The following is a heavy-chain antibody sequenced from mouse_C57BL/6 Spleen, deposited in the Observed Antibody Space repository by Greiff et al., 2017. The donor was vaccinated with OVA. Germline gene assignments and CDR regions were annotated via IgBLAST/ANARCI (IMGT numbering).Heavy chain of an antibody. J-gene: IGHJ2*01. V-gene: IGHV5-17*01. Sequence: EVHLVESGGGLVKPGGSLKLSCAASGFTFSDYGMHWVRQAPEKGLEWVAYISSGSSTIYYADTVKGRFTMARDNAKNTLFLQMTSLRSEDTAMYYCAKIDSSGPFDYWGQGTTLTVSS. CDR1: GFTFSDYG. D-gene: IGHD3-2*02. CDR3: AKIDSSGPFDY. CDR2: ISSGSSTI.